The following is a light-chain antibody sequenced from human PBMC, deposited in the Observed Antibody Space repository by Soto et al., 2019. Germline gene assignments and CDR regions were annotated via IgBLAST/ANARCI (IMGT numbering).Light chain of an antibody. Sequence: EFVMTQSPPTLSVSPGERATLSCRASEHVGNNLAWYQQKPVQAPRLLIYATSSRATDVPARFSGSGSGTDFIFTILSLKSEDFAVYYCQKYNNWPKTFGQGTKVEIK. CDR1: EHVGNN. J-gene: IGKJ1*01. CDR3: QKYNNWPKT. V-gene: IGKV3-15*01. CDR2: ATS.